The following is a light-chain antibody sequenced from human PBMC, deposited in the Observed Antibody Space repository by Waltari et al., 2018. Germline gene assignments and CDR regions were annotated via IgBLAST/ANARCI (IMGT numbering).Light chain of an antibody. CDR2: AAA. CDR3: QQGRNFPWT. J-gene: IGKJ1*01. CDR1: PDINTW. V-gene: IGKV1-12*01. Sequence: DIQMTQSPSSVSGSVGNRVTITCRASPDINTWVVWYQQKPGKAPRVLIYAAATLQSGVPSRFSGSGSGTDFNFTINSLQPEDSATYYCQQGRNFPWTFGQGTKV.